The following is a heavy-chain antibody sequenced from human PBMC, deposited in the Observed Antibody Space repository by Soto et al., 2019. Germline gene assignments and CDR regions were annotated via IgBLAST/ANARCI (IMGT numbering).Heavy chain of an antibody. CDR1: GGTFSSYA. Sequence: GASVKVSCKASGGTFSSYAISWVRQAPGQGLEWMGGIIPIFGTANYAQKFQGRVTITADESTSTAYMELSSLRSEDTAVYYCASSIAAAGNSAFDIWGQGTMVT. CDR3: ASSIAAAGNSAFDI. J-gene: IGHJ3*02. V-gene: IGHV1-69*13. D-gene: IGHD6-13*01. CDR2: IIPIFGTA.